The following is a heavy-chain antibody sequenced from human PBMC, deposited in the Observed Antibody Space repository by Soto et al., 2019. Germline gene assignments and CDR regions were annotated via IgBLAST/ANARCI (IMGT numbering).Heavy chain of an antibody. V-gene: IGHV3-66*01. Sequence: EVQLVESGGGLVQPGGSLRLSCAASGFTVSSNYMSWVRQAPGKGLEWVSVIYSGGSTYYADSVKGRFTISRDNSKNTLYLQMNSLRAEDTAVYYCASLYSSSWYVFGYWGQGTLVTVSS. CDR1: GFTVSSNY. D-gene: IGHD6-13*01. CDR3: ASLYSSSWYVFGY. CDR2: IYSGGST. J-gene: IGHJ4*02.